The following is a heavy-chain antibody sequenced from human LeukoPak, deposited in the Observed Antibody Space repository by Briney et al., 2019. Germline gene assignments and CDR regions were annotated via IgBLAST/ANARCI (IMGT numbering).Heavy chain of an antibody. V-gene: IGHV1-69*05. J-gene: IGHJ4*02. CDR2: IIPIFGTA. Sequence: SVKVSCKASGGTFSSYAISWVRQAPAQGLEWMGRIIPIFGTANYAQKFQRKATITTDESTSTAYMELSSLRAEDTAVYYCARDGYNSRSLDYWGQGTLVTVSS. D-gene: IGHD5-24*01. CDR1: GGTFSSYA. CDR3: ARDGYNSRSLDY.